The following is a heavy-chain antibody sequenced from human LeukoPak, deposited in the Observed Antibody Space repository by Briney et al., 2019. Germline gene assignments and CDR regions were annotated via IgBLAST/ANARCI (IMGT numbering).Heavy chain of an antibody. CDR3: ARRSLEWLSFDS. CDR2: IYYNGST. CDR1: GGSISSSSYY. Sequence: SETLSLTCTVSGGSISSSSYYWGWICQPPGKGLEWIGSIYYNGSTYYNPSLKSRVTISVDTSKNQFSLKLSSVTAADTAVYYCARRSLEWLSFDSWGQGTLVTVSS. D-gene: IGHD3-3*01. V-gene: IGHV4-39*01. J-gene: IGHJ5*01.